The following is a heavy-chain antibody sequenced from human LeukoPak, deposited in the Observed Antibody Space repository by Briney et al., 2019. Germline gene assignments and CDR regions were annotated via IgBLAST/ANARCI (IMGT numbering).Heavy chain of an antibody. CDR1: GFTVSSNY. D-gene: IGHD5-18*01. CDR3: ARDLDTRNSYEFGY. Sequence: GGSLRLSCAASGFTVSSNYMSWVRQAPGKGLEWVSVIYSGGSTYYADSVKGRFTISRDNSKNTLYLQMNSLRAEDTAIYYCARDLDTRNSYEFGYWGQGILVTVSS. V-gene: IGHV3-66*01. J-gene: IGHJ4*02. CDR2: IYSGGST.